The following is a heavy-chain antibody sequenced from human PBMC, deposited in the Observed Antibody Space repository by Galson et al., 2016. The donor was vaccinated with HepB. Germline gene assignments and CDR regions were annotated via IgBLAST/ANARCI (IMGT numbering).Heavy chain of an antibody. D-gene: IGHD2-15*01. V-gene: IGHV3-21*05. CDR2: ISSTSSYI. CDR1: GFTFSRYG. Sequence: SLRLSCAASGFTFSRYGMNWVRQAPGKGLEWLSYISSTSSYIYYADSVKGRLTISRDNAKNSLYLQMNSLRADDTAVYYCAREDGRGYCTGGSCLLKDGFDIWGPGTLVTVPA. CDR3: AREDGRGYCTGGSCLLKDGFDI. J-gene: IGHJ3*02.